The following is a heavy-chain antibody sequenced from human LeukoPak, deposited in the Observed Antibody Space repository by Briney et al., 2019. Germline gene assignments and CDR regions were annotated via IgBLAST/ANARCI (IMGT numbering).Heavy chain of an antibody. CDR3: ARVTVVGSGSPNFDY. Sequence: PGGSLRLSCAASGFTFSSYEMNWVRQAPGKGLEWVSYISSSGSTIYYADSVKGRFTTSRDNAKHSLYLQMTSLRAEDTAVYYCARVTVVGSGSPNFDYWGQGTLVTVSS. D-gene: IGHD3-10*01. CDR2: ISSSGSTI. V-gene: IGHV3-48*03. CDR1: GFTFSSYE. J-gene: IGHJ4*02.